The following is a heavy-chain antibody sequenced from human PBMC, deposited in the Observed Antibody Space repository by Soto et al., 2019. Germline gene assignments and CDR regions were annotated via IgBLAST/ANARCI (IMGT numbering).Heavy chain of an antibody. D-gene: IGHD2-15*01. V-gene: IGHV1-69*13. CDR2: IIPIFGTA. Sequence: GASVKVSCKASGGTFSSYAISWVRQAPGQGLEWMGGIIPIFGTANYAQKFQGRVTITADESTSTAYMELSSLRSEDTAVYYCAIQHESTLCSGGSCYFDPWGQGTLVTVSS. CDR3: AIQHESTLCSGGSCYFDP. CDR1: GGTFSSYA. J-gene: IGHJ5*02.